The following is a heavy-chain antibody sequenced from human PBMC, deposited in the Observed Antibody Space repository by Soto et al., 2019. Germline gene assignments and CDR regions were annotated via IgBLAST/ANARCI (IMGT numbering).Heavy chain of an antibody. D-gene: IGHD5-18*01. J-gene: IGHJ6*02. CDR2: ISAYNGNT. V-gene: IGHV1-18*01. Sequence: QVQLVQSGAEVKKPGASVKVSCKASGYTFTSYGISWVRQAPGQGLERMGWISAYNGNTNYAQKLQGRVTMTTDTSTSTAYMELRSLRSDDTAVYYCAREDTAMPYYYYGMDVWGQGTTVTVSS. CDR3: AREDTAMPYYYYGMDV. CDR1: GYTFTSYG.